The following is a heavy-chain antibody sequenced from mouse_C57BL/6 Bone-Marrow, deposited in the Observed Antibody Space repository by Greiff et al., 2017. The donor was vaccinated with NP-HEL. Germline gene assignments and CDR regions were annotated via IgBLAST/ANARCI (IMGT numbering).Heavy chain of an antibody. D-gene: IGHD1-1*01. V-gene: IGHV5-12*01. CDR2: ISNGGGST. Sequence: EVKLVESGGGLVQPGGSLKLSCAASGFTFSDYYMYWVRQTPEKRLEWVAYISNGGGSTYYPDTVKGRFTISRDNAKNTLYLQMSRLKSEDTAMYYCARGDYGSSYVGTDYWGQGTTLTVSS. CDR1: GFTFSDYY. CDR3: ARGDYGSSYVGTDY. J-gene: IGHJ2*01.